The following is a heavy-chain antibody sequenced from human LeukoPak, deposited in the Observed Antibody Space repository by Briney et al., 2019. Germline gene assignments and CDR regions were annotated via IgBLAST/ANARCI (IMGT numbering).Heavy chain of an antibody. V-gene: IGHV3-23*01. J-gene: IGHJ4*02. CDR2: ISGSGGST. CDR1: GFTFSSYA. D-gene: IGHD3-3*01. CDR3: AKRSYFDFWSGSFDY. Sequence: EGSLRLSCAASGFTFSSYAMSWVRQAPGKGLEWVSAISGSGGSTYYADSVKGRLTISRDNSKNTLYLQMNSLRAEDTAVYYCAKRSYFDFWSGSFDYWGQGTLVTVSS.